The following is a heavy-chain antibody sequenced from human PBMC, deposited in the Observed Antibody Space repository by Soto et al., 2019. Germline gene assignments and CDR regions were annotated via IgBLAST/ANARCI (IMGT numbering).Heavy chain of an antibody. CDR1: GYTFTSYG. CDR2: ISAYNGNT. D-gene: IGHD6-13*01. Sequence: QVQLVQSGAEVKKPGASVKVSCKASGYTFTSYGISWVRQAPGQGLEWMGWISAYNGNTNYAQKLQGRGTMTTDTSTSTAYMALRSLRYADTAVYSCARVSGTAKRPSFDYWGQGTLVTVSS. CDR3: ARVSGTAKRPSFDY. V-gene: IGHV1-18*01. J-gene: IGHJ4*02.